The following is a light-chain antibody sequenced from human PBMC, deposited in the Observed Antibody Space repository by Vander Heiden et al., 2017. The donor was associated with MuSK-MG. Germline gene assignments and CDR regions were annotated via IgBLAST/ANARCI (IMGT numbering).Light chain of an antibody. CDR1: NIDSKT. Sequence: SYVLTQPPAVSVAPAKTARTTCGGHNIDSKTVHWYRKKQGPGHFRVIVFDTERPSGIPERFAASNSGTKDTPTLTRVEAGDEADDDYHVQASHSDHGVFGGGTKLTVL. J-gene: IGLJ3*02. CDR2: FDT. CDR3: HVQASHSDHGV. V-gene: IGLV3-21*04.